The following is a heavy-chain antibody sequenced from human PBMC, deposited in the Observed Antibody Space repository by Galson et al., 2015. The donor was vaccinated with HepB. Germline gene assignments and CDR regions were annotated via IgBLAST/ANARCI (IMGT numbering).Heavy chain of an antibody. CDR3: ARDQGYSSPTWGWYWFGP. CDR1: GYTFISNG. Sequence: SVKVSCKASGYTFISNGITWVRQAPGQGLEWMGWINTYNGNRNYAQKLQGRVTMTTDTSTSTAYMELRNLRSDDTAVYYCARDQGYSSPTWGWYWFGPWGQGTLVTVSS. CDR2: INTYNGNR. D-gene: IGHD6-13*01. V-gene: IGHV1-18*01. J-gene: IGHJ5*02.